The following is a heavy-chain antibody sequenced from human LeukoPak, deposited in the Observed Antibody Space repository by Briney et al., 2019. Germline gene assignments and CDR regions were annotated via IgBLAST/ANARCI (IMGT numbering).Heavy chain of an antibody. D-gene: IGHD3-22*01. CDR2: IYYSGST. Sequence: PSETLSLTCTVSGGSISSGDYFWSWIRQPPGKGLEWIGYIYYSGSTYYNPSLKSRVTISVDTSKNQFSLELSSVTAADTAVYYCARADSSGYYFDYWGQGTLVTVSS. J-gene: IGHJ4*02. CDR3: ARADSSGYYFDY. V-gene: IGHV4-30-4*01. CDR1: GGSISSGDYF.